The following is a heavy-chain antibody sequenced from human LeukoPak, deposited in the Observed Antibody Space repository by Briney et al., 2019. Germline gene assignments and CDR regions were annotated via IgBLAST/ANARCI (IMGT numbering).Heavy chain of an antibody. Sequence: PGGSLRLSCAASGFAFDTYAINWVRRAPGKGLEWVSVISRRGDATYYADLVKGRFTISRDNSKNMVYMQMNSLRAEDTAVYHCVANFDYWGQGALVTVSS. CDR3: VANFDY. V-gene: IGHV3-23*01. CDR2: ISRRGDAT. CDR1: GFAFDTYA. J-gene: IGHJ4*02.